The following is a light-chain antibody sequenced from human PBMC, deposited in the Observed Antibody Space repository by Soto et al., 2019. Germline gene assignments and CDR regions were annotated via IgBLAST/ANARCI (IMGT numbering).Light chain of an antibody. CDR1: QSVSSSY. CDR2: GAS. Sequence: EIVMTQSPATLSVSPGERATLSCRASQSVSSSYLAWYQQKPGQAPRLLIYGASSRATGIPDRFSGSGSGTDFTLTISRLVPEDFAVYYGQQYGSSPTWTFGQGTKVDIK. V-gene: IGKV3-20*01. J-gene: IGKJ1*01. CDR3: QQYGSSPTWT.